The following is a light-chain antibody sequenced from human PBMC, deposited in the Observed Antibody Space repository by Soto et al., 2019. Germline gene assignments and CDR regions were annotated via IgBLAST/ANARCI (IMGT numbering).Light chain of an antibody. CDR2: DAS. Sequence: EIVMTQAPATLSVNPGERATLACRASESVSSKLVWYQQKPGQAPRLLIHDASTRATGISARLGGSGSGSAVTPSLRSVSSEDVAVLPCQQDPNSAPGTVGQGTRLEIK. J-gene: IGKJ5*01. CDR1: ESVSSK. V-gene: IGKV3-15*01. CDR3: QQDPNSAPGT.